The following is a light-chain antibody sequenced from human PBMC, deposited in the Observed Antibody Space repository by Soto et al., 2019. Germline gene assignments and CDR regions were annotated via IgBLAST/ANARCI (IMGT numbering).Light chain of an antibody. CDR3: QQYFSSWT. Sequence: IVMTQSPESLALSLGERATINCRSSQSVFFSSNKKNYLAWYQQKSGQPPKLLIYWASTRKYGVPDRFSGSGSGTDFTLTISSLQPEDVAVYYCQQYFSSWTFGQGNKVEIK. J-gene: IGKJ1*01. CDR2: WAS. CDR1: QSVFFSSNKKNY. V-gene: IGKV4-1*01.